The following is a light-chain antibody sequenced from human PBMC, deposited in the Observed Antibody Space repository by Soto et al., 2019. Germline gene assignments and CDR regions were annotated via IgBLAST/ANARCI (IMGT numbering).Light chain of an antibody. CDR1: SSDVGGYNY. V-gene: IGLV2-14*01. CDR2: EVR. CDR3: SSYTTSRTYVV. J-gene: IGLJ2*01. Sequence: QSVLTQPASVSGSPGHSITISCTGTSSDVGGYNYVSWYQQHPGKAPKLMIYEVRNRPSGVSNRFSGSKSGNTASLTISGLQAEDEADYYCSSYTTSRTYVVFGGGTKLTVL.